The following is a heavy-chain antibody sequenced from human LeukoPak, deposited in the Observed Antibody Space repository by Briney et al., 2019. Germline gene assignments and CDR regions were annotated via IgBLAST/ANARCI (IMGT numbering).Heavy chain of an antibody. CDR2: ISSRSTYI. D-gene: IGHD2-8*02. CDR1: GFSFGDYY. J-gene: IGHJ4*02. Sequence: PGGSLRLSCTASGFSFGDYYMSWIRQAPGKGLEWISYISSRSTYISDADSVKGRFTISRDNAKNLLFLQMNSLRVEDTALYYCARGGTGAFDYWGQGILVTVSS. V-gene: IGHV3-11*06. CDR3: ARGGTGAFDY.